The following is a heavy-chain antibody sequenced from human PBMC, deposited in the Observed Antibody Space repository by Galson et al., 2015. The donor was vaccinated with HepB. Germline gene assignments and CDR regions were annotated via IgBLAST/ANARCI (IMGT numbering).Heavy chain of an antibody. D-gene: IGHD3-22*01. CDR1: GYSFTRYW. CDR2: IYAGDSDT. V-gene: IGHV5-51*01. CDR3: ARASDSSGFDI. Sequence: QSGAEVKKPGESLKISCKGSGYSFTRYWIGWVRQMPGKGLEWMGIIYAGDSDTRYSLSFQGQVTFSVVTSISTAYLQWDSLKASDTAMYYCARASDSSGFDIWGQGTMVTVSS. J-gene: IGHJ3*02.